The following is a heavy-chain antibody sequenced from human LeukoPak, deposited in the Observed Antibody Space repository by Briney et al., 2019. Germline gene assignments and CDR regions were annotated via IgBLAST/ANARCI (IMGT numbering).Heavy chain of an antibody. CDR3: ARDSGRRFLEWLFHPFDY. D-gene: IGHD3-3*01. J-gene: IGHJ4*02. CDR1: GGSISSSSYY. Sequence: SETLSLTCTVSGGSISSSSYYWGWIRQPPGKGLEWIGSIYYSGSTYYNPSLKSRVTISVDTSKNEFSLKLSSVTAADTAMYYCARDSGRRFLEWLFHPFDYWGQGTLVTVSS. CDR2: IYYSGST. V-gene: IGHV4-39*07.